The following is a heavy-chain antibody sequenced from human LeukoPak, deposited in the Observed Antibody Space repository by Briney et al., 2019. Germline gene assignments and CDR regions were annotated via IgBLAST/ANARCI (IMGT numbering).Heavy chain of an antibody. Sequence: SGPALVKPAQTLTLTCTFSGFSLSTSGMCVSWIRQPPGKALEWLARLDWDDDKYYSTSLKTRLTISKDTSKNQVVLTMINMDPVDTATYYCARVVRGIAVACTGYHYMDVWGKGTTVTISS. CDR1: GFSLSTSGMC. V-gene: IGHV2-70*11. D-gene: IGHD6-19*01. CDR3: ARVVRGIAVACTGYHYMDV. CDR2: LDWDDDK. J-gene: IGHJ6*03.